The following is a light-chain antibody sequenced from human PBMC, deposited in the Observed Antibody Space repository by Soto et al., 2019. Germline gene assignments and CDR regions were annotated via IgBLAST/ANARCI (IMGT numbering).Light chain of an antibody. CDR3: VLYMGSGISL. V-gene: IGLV8-61*01. Sequence: QTVVTQEPSFSVSPGGTVTLTCGLSSGSVSTSYYPSCYQQTPGQAPRTLIYTTNSRYSGVPDRFSGSILGNKAALTITGAQADEESDYYCVLYMGSGISLFGGGTKLTVL. CDR2: TTN. CDR1: SGSVSTSYY. J-gene: IGLJ2*01.